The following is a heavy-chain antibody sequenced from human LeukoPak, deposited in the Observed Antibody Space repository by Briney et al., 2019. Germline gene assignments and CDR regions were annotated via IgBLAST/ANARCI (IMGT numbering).Heavy chain of an antibody. V-gene: IGHV3-7*01. D-gene: IGHD2-8*01. J-gene: IGHJ5*02. CDR1: GFTFRKHW. Sequence: GGSLRLSCTAAGFTFRKHWMSWVRQAIGKGLECVAKIKEDGSEKHYVDSVRGRFTISRDNARNSLYLQMNNLRADDTAVYYCVRPLRVLMVYAGFDPWGQGTLVTVSS. CDR3: VRPLRVLMVYAGFDP. CDR2: IKEDGSEK.